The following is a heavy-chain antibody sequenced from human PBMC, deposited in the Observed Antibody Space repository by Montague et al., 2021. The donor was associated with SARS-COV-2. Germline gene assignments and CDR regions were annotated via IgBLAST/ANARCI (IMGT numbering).Heavy chain of an antibody. CDR2: VYSGGTT. V-gene: IGHV4-31*03. CDR3: VRDGGLRFSGGAMDV. D-gene: IGHD3-3*01. Sequence: TLSLTCNVSGGSMISGGYYWSWIRQPPGKGLEWIGYVYSGGTTYYNPSLKSRVTISEDMSKNQFSLRLTSVTAADTAVYYCVRDGGLRFSGGAMDVWGQGTTGTVSS. J-gene: IGHJ6*02. CDR1: GGSMISGGYY.